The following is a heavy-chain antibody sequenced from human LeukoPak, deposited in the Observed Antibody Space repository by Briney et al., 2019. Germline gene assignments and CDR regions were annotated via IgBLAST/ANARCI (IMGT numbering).Heavy chain of an antibody. CDR1: GYTFTGYY. CDR3: ARGHTGIAAAGHRYFDY. D-gene: IGHD6-13*01. Sequence: GASVKVSCKASGYTFTGYYMHWVRQAPGQGLEWMGWINPNSGGTNYAQQFQGWVTMTRDTSISTAYMELSRLRSDDTAVYYCARGHTGIAAAGHRYFDYWGHGTLVTVSS. V-gene: IGHV1-2*04. CDR2: INPNSGGT. J-gene: IGHJ4*01.